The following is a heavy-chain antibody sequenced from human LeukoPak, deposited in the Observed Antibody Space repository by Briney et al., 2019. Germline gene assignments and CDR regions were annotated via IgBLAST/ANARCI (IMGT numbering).Heavy chain of an antibody. D-gene: IGHD3-16*01. Sequence: PGGSLRLSCAASGFTFRSYWMSRVRQAPGKGLEWVANIKQDGNEKYYVDSVKGRFTFSIDKAKNSLFPQMNSLRAEDTAVYFCAKSTRAVMAIMDVWGKGTTVTVSS. J-gene: IGHJ6*03. V-gene: IGHV3-7*01. CDR1: GFTFRSYW. CDR3: AKSTRAVMAIMDV. CDR2: IKQDGNEK.